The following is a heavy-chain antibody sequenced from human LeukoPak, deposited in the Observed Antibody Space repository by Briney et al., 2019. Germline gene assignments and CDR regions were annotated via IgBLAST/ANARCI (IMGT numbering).Heavy chain of an antibody. D-gene: IGHD6-13*01. Sequence: SETLSLTCNVSGGSISSFYWSWIRQPPGEGLEWIGYIYYSGSTNYNPSLKSRVTISVDTSKNQFSLKLSSVTAADTAVYYCARGIAAAGTDYWGQGTLVTVSS. V-gene: IGHV4-59*01. CDR1: GGSISSFY. CDR2: IYYSGST. CDR3: ARGIAAAGTDY. J-gene: IGHJ4*02.